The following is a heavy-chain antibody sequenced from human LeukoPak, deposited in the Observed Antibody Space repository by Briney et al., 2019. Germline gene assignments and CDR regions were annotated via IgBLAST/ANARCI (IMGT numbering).Heavy chain of an antibody. CDR2: ISSSGSTI. V-gene: IGHV3-48*03. Sequence: PGGSLRLSCAASGFTFSSYEMNWVRQAPGKGLEWVSYISSSGSTIYYADSVKGRFTISRDNAKNSPYLQMNSLRAEDTAVYYCARLPYSYGSLGDYWGQGTLVTVSS. CDR1: GFTFSSYE. J-gene: IGHJ4*02. CDR3: ARLPYSYGSLGDY. D-gene: IGHD5-18*01.